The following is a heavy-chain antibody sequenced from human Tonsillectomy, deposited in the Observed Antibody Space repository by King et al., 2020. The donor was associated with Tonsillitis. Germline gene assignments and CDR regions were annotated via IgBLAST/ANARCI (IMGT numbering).Heavy chain of an antibody. Sequence: LQLQESGPGVVKPSETLSLTCTVSGGSISSGGHFWAWIRQPPGKGLGWIGYMYYSGTTFYNPSLKSRITISGGTAENRFSLGLSSVTAADTAVYFCARYVSGSLDDWGQGALVTVSS. D-gene: IGHD1-26*01. J-gene: IGHJ4*02. CDR3: ARYVSGSLDD. V-gene: IGHV4-39*01. CDR2: MYYSGTT. CDR1: GGSISSGGHF.